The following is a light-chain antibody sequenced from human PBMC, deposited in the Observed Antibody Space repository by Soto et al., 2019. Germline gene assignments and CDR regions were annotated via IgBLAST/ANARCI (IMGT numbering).Light chain of an antibody. CDR3: QQYADSPIT. Sequence: EIVLTHSPYTLSLSPGERATLSCRASQSVASNYLAWYQQRPGQAPRLLLYGVSSRATGIPDRFSGSGSGTDFTLAISRVEPEDFAVYFCQQYADSPITFGQGTDWRL. V-gene: IGKV3-20*01. CDR1: QSVASNY. J-gene: IGKJ5*01. CDR2: GVS.